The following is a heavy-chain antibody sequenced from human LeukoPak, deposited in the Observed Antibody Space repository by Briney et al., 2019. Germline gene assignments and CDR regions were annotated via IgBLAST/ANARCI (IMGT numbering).Heavy chain of an antibody. Sequence: GGSLRLSCAASGFTFSNYDMIWVRQAPGKGLEWVSSIHAIGGGGHTYSADSVKGRFTTSRDHSKNTLFLQMHSLTAEDTAVYYCTRNGGGLGYWGQGALVTVSS. V-gene: IGHV3-23*01. CDR2: IHAIGGGGHT. CDR3: TRNGGGLGY. CDR1: GFTFSNYD. J-gene: IGHJ4*02. D-gene: IGHD3-16*01.